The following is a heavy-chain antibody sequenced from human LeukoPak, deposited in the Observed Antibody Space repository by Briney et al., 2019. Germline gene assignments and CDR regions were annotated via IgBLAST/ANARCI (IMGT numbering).Heavy chain of an antibody. Sequence: SETLSLTCAVYGGSFSGYYWSWIRQPPGKGLEWIGEINHSGSTNYNPSLKSRVTISVDTSKNQFSLKLSSVTAADTAVYYCARHYRGGRYFDWFRHPGAWFDPWGQGTLVTVSS. J-gene: IGHJ5*02. D-gene: IGHD3-9*01. CDR1: GGSFSGYY. CDR3: ARHYRGGRYFDWFRHPGAWFDP. V-gene: IGHV4-34*01. CDR2: INHSGST.